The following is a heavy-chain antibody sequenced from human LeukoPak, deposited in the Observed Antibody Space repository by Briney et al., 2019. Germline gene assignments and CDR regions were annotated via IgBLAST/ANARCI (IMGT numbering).Heavy chain of an antibody. CDR2: ISWNSGSI. CDR3: ARDSTLRLIDY. CDR1: GFTFDDYA. D-gene: IGHD2-21*02. V-gene: IGHV3-9*01. Sequence: GGSLRLSCAASGFTFDDYAMHWVRQAPGKGLEWVSGISWNSGSIGYADSVKGRFTISRDNAKNSLYLQMNSLRAEDTAVYYCARDSTLRLIDYWGQGTLVTVSS. J-gene: IGHJ4*02.